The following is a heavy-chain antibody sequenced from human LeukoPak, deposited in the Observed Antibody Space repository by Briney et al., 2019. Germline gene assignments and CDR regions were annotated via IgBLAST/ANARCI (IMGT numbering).Heavy chain of an antibody. D-gene: IGHD3-10*02. V-gene: IGHV3-7*01. CDR1: GFIFSNFW. Sequence: GALRLSCAASGFIFSNFWMSWVRQAPGKGLEWVANIKQDGSEKYYVDSVKGRFTISRDNAKNSLYLQMNSLRAEDTAVYYCARVLTYYYVFDYWGQGTLVTVSS. J-gene: IGHJ4*02. CDR2: IKQDGSEK. CDR3: ARVLTYYYVFDY.